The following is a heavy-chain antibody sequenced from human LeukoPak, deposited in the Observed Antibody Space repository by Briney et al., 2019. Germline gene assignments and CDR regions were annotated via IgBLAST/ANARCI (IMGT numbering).Heavy chain of an antibody. D-gene: IGHD3-22*01. Sequence: SETLSLTCTVSGGSISSYYWSWIRQPPGKGLEWIGEINHSGSTNYNPSLKSRVTISVDTSKNQFSLKLSSVTAADTAVYYCARGGNDSSGDTLRWFDPWGQGTLVTVSS. CDR1: GGSISSYY. CDR2: INHSGST. V-gene: IGHV4-34*01. J-gene: IGHJ5*02. CDR3: ARGGNDSSGDTLRWFDP.